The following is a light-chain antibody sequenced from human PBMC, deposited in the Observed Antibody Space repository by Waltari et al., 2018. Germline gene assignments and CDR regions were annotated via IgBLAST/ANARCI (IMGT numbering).Light chain of an antibody. V-gene: IGKV3-15*01. CDR2: GAS. CDR1: RIVRSN. J-gene: IGKJ4*01. Sequence: ETVMTQSPATLSVSPAARATLSCRASRIVRSNLAWYQQKPGQPPRLLIYGASTRASGVPARFSGSGSGTEFTLTISSLQSEDSAVYYCQQYDYPGLTFGGGTKVEIK. CDR3: QQYDYPGLT.